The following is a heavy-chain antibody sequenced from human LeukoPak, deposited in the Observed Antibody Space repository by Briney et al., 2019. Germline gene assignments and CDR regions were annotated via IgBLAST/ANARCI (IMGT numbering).Heavy chain of an antibody. CDR2: ISYDGSNK. D-gene: IGHD2-2*01. Sequence: PGRSLRLSCAASGFTFSSYAMHWVRQAPGKGLEWVALISYDGSNKYYADSVKGRFTISRDNSKNTLYLQMNSLRAADTAVYYCAKDQQYPTPRLFDYWGQGTLVTVSS. V-gene: IGHV3-30-3*01. CDR3: AKDQQYPTPRLFDY. J-gene: IGHJ4*02. CDR1: GFTFSSYA.